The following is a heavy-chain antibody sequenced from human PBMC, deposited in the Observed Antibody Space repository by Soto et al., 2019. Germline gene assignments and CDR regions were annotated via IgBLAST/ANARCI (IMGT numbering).Heavy chain of an antibody. D-gene: IGHD6-19*01. V-gene: IGHV1-18*01. J-gene: IGHJ5*02. CDR1: GYTFTSYG. CDR3: ARDRGKVAVAGTQRWCDP. CDR2: ISAYNGNT. Sequence: GASVKVSCKASGYTFTSYGISWVRQAPGQGLEWMGWISAYNGNTNYAQKLQGRVTMTTDTSTSTAYMERRSLRSDDTAVYYCARDRGKVAVAGTQRWCDPLGQGTLVTVSS.